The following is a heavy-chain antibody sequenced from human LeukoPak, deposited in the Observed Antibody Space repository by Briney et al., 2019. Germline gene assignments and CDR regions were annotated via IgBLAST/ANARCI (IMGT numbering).Heavy chain of an antibody. D-gene: IGHD3-3*01. Sequence: SETLSLTCAVYGGSFSGYYWSWIRQPPGKGLEWIGEINHSGSTNYNPSLKSRVTISVDTSKNQFSLKLSSVTAADTAVYYCARGDYDLVGRNWFDPWGQGTLVTVSS. J-gene: IGHJ5*02. V-gene: IGHV4-34*01. CDR2: INHSGST. CDR3: ARGDYDLVGRNWFDP. CDR1: GGSFSGYY.